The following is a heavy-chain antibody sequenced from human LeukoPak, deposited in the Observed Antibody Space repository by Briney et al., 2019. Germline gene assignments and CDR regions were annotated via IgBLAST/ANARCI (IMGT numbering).Heavy chain of an antibody. CDR2: INPNSGGT. CDR3: ARDPSSSWYVLSPDY. J-gene: IGHJ4*02. Sequence: ASVKVSCKASGYTFTSYGISWVRQAPGQGLEWMGWINPNSGGTNYAQKFQGRVTMTRDTSISTAYMELSRLRSDDTAVYYCARDPSSSWYVLSPDYWGQGTLVTVSS. D-gene: IGHD6-13*01. V-gene: IGHV1-2*02. CDR1: GYTFTSYG.